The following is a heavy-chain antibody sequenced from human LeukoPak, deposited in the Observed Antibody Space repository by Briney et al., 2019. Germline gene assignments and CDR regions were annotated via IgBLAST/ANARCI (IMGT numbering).Heavy chain of an antibody. Sequence: SETLSLTCTVSGGSISSSSYYWGWIRQPPGKGLEWIGSIYYSGSTYHNPSLKSRVTISVDTSKNQFSLKLSSVTAADTAVYYCARGSPGGLQPWGQGTLVTVSS. J-gene: IGHJ4*02. V-gene: IGHV4-39*07. CDR1: GGSISSSSYY. CDR3: ARGSPGGLQP. CDR2: IYYSGST. D-gene: IGHD5-18*01.